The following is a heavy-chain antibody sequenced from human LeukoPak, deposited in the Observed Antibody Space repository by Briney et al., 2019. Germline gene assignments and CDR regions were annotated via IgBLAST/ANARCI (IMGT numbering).Heavy chain of an antibody. Sequence: PPGRSLRLSCAASGFTFSTYGMHWVRQAPGKGLEWVAVISDDGTHKYYPDSVKGRFTISRDNSKNTLYLQMNSLRAEDTAVYHCAKDSSHCISTSTTRCYRFDFWGQGALVTVSS. CDR1: GFTFSTYG. J-gene: IGHJ4*02. D-gene: IGHD2-2*01. V-gene: IGHV3-30*18. CDR2: ISDDGTHK. CDR3: AKDSSHCISTSTTRCYRFDF.